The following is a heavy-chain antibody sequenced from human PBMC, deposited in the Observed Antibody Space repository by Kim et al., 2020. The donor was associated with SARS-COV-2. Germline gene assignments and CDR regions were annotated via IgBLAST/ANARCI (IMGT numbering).Heavy chain of an antibody. CDR3: ARTGYSGYDYADY. J-gene: IGHJ4*02. Sequence: YAQKFQGRVTITADESTSTAYMELSSLRSEDTAVYYCARTGYSGYDYADYWGQGTLVTVSS. D-gene: IGHD5-12*01. V-gene: IGHV1-69*01.